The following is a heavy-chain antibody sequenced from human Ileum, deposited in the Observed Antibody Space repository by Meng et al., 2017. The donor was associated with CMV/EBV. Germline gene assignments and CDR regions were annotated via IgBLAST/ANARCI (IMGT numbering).Heavy chain of an antibody. CDR1: GFTFSDYW. Sequence: GESLKISCAASGFTFSDYWMHWVRQAPGKGLVWVSRINNDGGNTVYADSVKGRFTFSRDNAKNTLYLQMNSPRAEDTAVYYCARGRYGPDYWGQGTLVTVSS. D-gene: IGHD4-17*01. J-gene: IGHJ4*02. CDR2: INNDGGNT. CDR3: ARGRYGPDY. V-gene: IGHV3-74*01.